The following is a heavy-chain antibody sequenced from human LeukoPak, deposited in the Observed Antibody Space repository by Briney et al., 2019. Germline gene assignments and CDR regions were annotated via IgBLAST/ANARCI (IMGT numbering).Heavy chain of an antibody. CDR1: GFTFSDYY. J-gene: IGHJ4*02. V-gene: IGHV3-11*04. CDR2: ISSSGSTI. CDR3: ARGPFYDFPILYYFDY. D-gene: IGHD3-3*01. Sequence: GGSPRLFCAASGFTFSDYYMSWIRQAPGKGLEWVSYISSSGSTIYYADSVKGRFTISRDNAKNSLYLQMNSLRAEDTAVYYCARGPFYDFPILYYFDYWGQGTLVTVSS.